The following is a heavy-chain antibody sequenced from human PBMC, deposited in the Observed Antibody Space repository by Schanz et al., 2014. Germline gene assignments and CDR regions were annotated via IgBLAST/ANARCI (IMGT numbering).Heavy chain of an antibody. CDR2: ISPYTGNT. CDR1: GYAFTTYG. Sequence: QVQLVQSGAEVKKPGASVRVSCKVSGYAFTTYGISWVRQAPGQGLEWVGWISPYTGNTHYFDKMEGRVTMTTDTSTSTAYMELRSLRSDDTAVYYCARLSVAGRPHVNYWYFDLWGRGTLVTVSS. V-gene: IGHV1-18*01. D-gene: IGHD6-19*01. CDR3: ARLSVAGRPHVNYWYFDL. J-gene: IGHJ2*01.